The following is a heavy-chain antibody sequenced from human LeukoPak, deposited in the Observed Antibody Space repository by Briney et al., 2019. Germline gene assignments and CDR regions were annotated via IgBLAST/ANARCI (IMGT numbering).Heavy chain of an antibody. V-gene: IGHV3-23*01. CDR2: ISGSGGST. J-gene: IGHJ4*02. Sequence: GGSLRLSCAASGFTFSSYAMSWVRQAPGKGLEWVSAISGSGGSTYYADSVKGRFTISRDNSKNTLYLQMNSLRAEDTAVYYCASGPSLGYYDFWSGYYMPYWGQGTLVTVSS. CDR3: ASGPSLGYYDFWSGYYMPY. CDR1: GFTFSSYA. D-gene: IGHD3-3*01.